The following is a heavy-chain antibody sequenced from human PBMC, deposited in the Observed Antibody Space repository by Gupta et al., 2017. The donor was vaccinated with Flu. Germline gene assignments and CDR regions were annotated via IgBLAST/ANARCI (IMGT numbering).Heavy chain of an antibody. CDR2: IRQDGIEK. Sequence: APGKGLVWVANIRQDGIEKYYVDSVKGRFTISRDNARNSMYLQMKSLRAEDTAVYYCARISLGVRSGYYVDYWGQGTLVTVSS. D-gene: IGHD3-3*01. J-gene: IGHJ4*02. CDR3: ARISLGVRSGYYVDY. V-gene: IGHV3-7*01.